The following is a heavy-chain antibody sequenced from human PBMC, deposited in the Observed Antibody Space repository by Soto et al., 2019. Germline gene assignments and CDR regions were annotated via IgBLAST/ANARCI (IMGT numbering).Heavy chain of an antibody. CDR2: ISSNGGST. V-gene: IGHV3-64D*08. J-gene: IGHJ3*02. Sequence: GWSRGRKIGSSVFSVSLGGLHLISQAPGKGLEYVSAISSNGGSTYYADSVKGRFTISRDNSKNTLYLQMSSLRAEDTAVYYCARDQDYAFDIWGQGTMVTVSS. CDR1: VFSVSLGG. CDR3: ARDQDYAFDI.